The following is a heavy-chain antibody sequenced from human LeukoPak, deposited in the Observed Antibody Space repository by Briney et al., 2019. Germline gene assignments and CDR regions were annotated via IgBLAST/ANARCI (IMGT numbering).Heavy chain of an antibody. J-gene: IGHJ4*02. CDR1: GFTFSSHS. CDR3: ARGPPRYCSGGTFSIYFDY. V-gene: IGHV4-34*01. CDR2: INHSGST. Sequence: GSLRLSCAASGFTFSSHSMNWVRQPPGKGLEWIGEINHSGSTNYNPSLKSRVTISVDTSKNQFSLKLSSVTAADTAVYYCARGPPRYCSGGTFSIYFDYWGQGTLVTVSS. D-gene: IGHD2-15*01.